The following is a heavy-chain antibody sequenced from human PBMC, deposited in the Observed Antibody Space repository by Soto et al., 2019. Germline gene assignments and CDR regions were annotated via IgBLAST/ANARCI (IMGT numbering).Heavy chain of an antibody. D-gene: IGHD6-13*01. J-gene: IGHJ4*02. CDR3: ARGQSSSWYSFDD. Sequence: SVKVSCKASGGTFSSYTISWVRQAPGQGLEWMGRIIPILGIANYAQKFQGRVTITADKSTSTAYMELSSLRSEDTAVYYCARGQSSSWYSFDDWGQGTLVTVSS. V-gene: IGHV1-69*02. CDR1: GGTFSSYT. CDR2: IIPILGIA.